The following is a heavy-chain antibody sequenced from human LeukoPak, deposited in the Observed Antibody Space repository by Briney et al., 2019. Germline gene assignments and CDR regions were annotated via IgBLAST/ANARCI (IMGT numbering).Heavy chain of an antibody. CDR2: IYTSGST. J-gene: IGHJ4*02. CDR1: GGSISSYY. D-gene: IGHD6-19*01. CDR3: AGTYSSGWSGGGFDY. V-gene: IGHV4-4*07. Sequence: SETLSLTCTVSGGSISSYYWSWIRQPAGKGLEWIGRIYTSGSTNYNPSLKSRVTMSVDTSKNQFSLKLSSVTAADTAVYYCAGTYSSGWSGGGFDYWGQGTLVTVSS.